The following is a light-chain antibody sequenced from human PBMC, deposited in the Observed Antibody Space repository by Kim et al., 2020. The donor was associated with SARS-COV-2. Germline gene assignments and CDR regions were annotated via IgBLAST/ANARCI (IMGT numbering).Light chain of an antibody. CDR1: SSDVGGYNY. CDR3: SSYTSSSTVV. V-gene: IGLV2-14*03. Sequence: GQSITIACTGTSSDVGGYNYVSWYQQRPGEAPKLMIYDVSNRPSGVSNRFSGSKSGNTASLTISGLQAEDEADYYCSSYTSSSTVVFGGGTQLTVL. CDR2: DVS. J-gene: IGLJ2*01.